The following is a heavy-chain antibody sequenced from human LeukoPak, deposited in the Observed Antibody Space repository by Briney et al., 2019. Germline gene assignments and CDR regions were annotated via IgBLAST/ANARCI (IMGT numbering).Heavy chain of an antibody. CDR1: GDSISNYY. V-gene: IGHV4-59*01. CDR2: IHYSGST. CDR3: ARVRGYCSGGSCYPYYFDY. J-gene: IGHJ4*02. D-gene: IGHD2-15*01. Sequence: SETLSLTCTVSGDSISNYYWTWIRQPPGKGLEWTGYIHYSGSTNYNPSLKSRVTISVDTSKNQFSLKLSSVTAADTAVYYCARVRGYCSGGSCYPYYFDYWGQGALVTVSS.